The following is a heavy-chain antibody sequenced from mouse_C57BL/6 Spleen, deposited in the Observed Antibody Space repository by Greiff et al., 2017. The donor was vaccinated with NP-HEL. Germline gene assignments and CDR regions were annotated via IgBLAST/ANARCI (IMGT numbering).Heavy chain of an antibody. CDR2: ISDGGSYT. Sequence: DVMLVESGGGLVKPGGSLKLSCAASGFTFSSYAMSWVRQTPEKRLEWVATISDGGSYTYYPDNVKGRFTISRDNAKNNLYLQMSHLKSEDTAMYYCARDRYDYPFDYWGQGTTLTVSS. V-gene: IGHV5-4*01. J-gene: IGHJ2*01. CDR1: GFTFSSYA. D-gene: IGHD2-4*01. CDR3: ARDRYDYPFDY.